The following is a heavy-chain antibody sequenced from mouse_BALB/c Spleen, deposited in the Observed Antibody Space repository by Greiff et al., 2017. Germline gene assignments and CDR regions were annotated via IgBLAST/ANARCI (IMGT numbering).Heavy chain of an antibody. V-gene: IGHV5-4*02. CDR3: AREGVRAMDY. CDR2: ISDGGSYT. CDR1: GFTFSDYY. J-gene: IGHJ4*01. Sequence: EVQGVESGGGLVKPGGSLKLSCAASGFTFSDYYMYWVRQTPEKRLEWVATISDGGSYTYYPDSVKGRFTISRDNAKNNLYLQMSSLKSEDTAMYYCAREGVRAMDYWGQGTSVTVSS. D-gene: IGHD2-14*01.